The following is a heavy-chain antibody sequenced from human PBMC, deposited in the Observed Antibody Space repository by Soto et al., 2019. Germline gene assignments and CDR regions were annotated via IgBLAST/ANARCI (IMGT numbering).Heavy chain of an antibody. Sequence: SETLSLTCTVSGGSISSGGYYWSWIRQHPGKGLEWIGYIYYSGSTYYNPSLKSRVTISVDTSKNQFSLKLSSVTAADTAVYYCARDPGIAAAGSYYGMHVWGQGTTVTVSS. CDR2: IYYSGST. CDR1: GGSISSGGYY. D-gene: IGHD6-13*01. CDR3: ARDPGIAAAGSYYGMHV. J-gene: IGHJ6*02. V-gene: IGHV4-31*03.